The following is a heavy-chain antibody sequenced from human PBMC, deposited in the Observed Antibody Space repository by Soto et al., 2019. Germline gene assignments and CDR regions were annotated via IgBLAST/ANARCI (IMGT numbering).Heavy chain of an antibody. CDR1: GYIFNRYG. D-gene: IGHD7-27*01. V-gene: IGHV1-18*01. CDR2: IAAYNGNT. Sequence: ASVKGSSRASGYIFNRYGISWGRQAPGQGLEWMGWIAAYNGNTDYTEKLQDRVTMTTDTSTSTAYMELRGLTSDDTPVYYSARDPNWADARVYAFDVWRQGTEVTVS. CDR3: ARDPNWADARVYAFDV. J-gene: IGHJ3*01.